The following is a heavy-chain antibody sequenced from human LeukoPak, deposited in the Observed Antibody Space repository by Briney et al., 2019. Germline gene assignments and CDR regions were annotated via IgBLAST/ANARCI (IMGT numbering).Heavy chain of an antibody. D-gene: IGHD2-15*01. CDR1: GYTLTELS. J-gene: IGHJ3*02. CDR3: ATLLYEGDAFDI. CDR2: FDPEDGET. V-gene: IGHV1-24*01. Sequence: ASVKVSCKVSGYTLTELSMHWVRQAPGKGLEWMGGFDPEDGETIYAQKFQGRVTMTEDTSTDTAYMELSSLRSEDTAVYYCATLLYEGDAFDIWGQGTMVTVPS.